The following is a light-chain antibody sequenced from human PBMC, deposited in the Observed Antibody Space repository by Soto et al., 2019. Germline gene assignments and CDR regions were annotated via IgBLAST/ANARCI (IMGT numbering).Light chain of an antibody. CDR2: GAS. J-gene: IGKJ1*01. CDR3: QQYNNWPTWT. V-gene: IGKV3-15*01. CDR1: QSVSSN. Sequence: IVLTHAPGTLSFSPGEIATLSFRAVQSVSSNHLAWYQQKPGQAPRLLIYGASTRATGIPARFSGSGSGTEFTLTISSLQSEDFAVYYCQQYNNWPTWTFGQGTKVDIK.